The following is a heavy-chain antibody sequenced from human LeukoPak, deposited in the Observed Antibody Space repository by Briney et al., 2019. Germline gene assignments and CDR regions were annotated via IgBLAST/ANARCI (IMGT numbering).Heavy chain of an antibody. D-gene: IGHD6-19*01. CDR2: IYYSGST. Sequence: SETLSLTCTVSGGSISSGDYYWSWIRQPPGTGLEWIGYIYYSGSTYYNPSLKSRVTISVDTSKNQFSLKLSSVTAADTAVYYCAALKGGLAVVDWFDPWGQGTLVTVSS. J-gene: IGHJ5*02. V-gene: IGHV4-30-4*01. CDR3: AALKGGLAVVDWFDP. CDR1: GGSISSGDYY.